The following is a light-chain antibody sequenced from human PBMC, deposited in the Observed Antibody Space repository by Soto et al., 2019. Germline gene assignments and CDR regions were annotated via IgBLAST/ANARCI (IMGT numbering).Light chain of an antibody. CDR2: DAS. CDR3: QQRSNWSLT. CDR1: QSVGSY. Sequence: SPCAVSVYKGERATLSCRASQSVGSYLAWYHQKPGQAPRLLIYDASTRATGIPARFSGSGSGTDFTLTISSLQPEDFAVYYCQQRSNWSLTFGRRTNVAI. V-gene: IGKV3-11*01. J-gene: IGKJ4*01.